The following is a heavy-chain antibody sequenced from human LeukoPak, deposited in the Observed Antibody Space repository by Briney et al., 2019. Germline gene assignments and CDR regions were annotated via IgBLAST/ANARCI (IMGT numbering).Heavy chain of an antibody. Sequence: ASVKVSCKASGGTFSSYAISWVRQAPGQGLEWMGWISAYNGNTNYAQKFQGRVTMTTDTSTSTAYMELRSLRSDDTAVYYCARSYSGYDSSEPFDYWGQGTLVTVSS. D-gene: IGHD5-12*01. CDR3: ARSYSGYDSSEPFDY. V-gene: IGHV1-18*01. CDR2: ISAYNGNT. J-gene: IGHJ4*02. CDR1: GGTFSSYA.